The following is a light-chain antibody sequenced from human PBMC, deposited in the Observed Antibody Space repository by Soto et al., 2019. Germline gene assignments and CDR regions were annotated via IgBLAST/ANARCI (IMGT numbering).Light chain of an antibody. V-gene: IGKV1-39*01. CDR2: AAS. Sequence: DIQMTQSPSSLCASVGYRVTITCRASQSISSYLNWYQQKPGKAPKLLIYAASSLQSGAPSRFSGSGSGTDFTLTISSLQPEDFATYYCQQSYSTPLTFGGGTKVDIK. J-gene: IGKJ4*01. CDR1: QSISSY. CDR3: QQSYSTPLT.